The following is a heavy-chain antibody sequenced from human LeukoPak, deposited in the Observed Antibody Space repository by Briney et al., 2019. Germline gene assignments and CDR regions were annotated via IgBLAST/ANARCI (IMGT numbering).Heavy chain of an antibody. V-gene: IGHV1-2*02. J-gene: IGHJ1*01. Sequence: GASVKVSCKASGYTFTGYYMHWVRQAPGQGLEWMGWINPNSGGTNYAQKFQGRVTTTRDTSISTAYMELSRLRSDDTAVYYCATRYCSSTSCYAEYFQHWGQGTLVTVSS. CDR2: INPNSGGT. D-gene: IGHD2-2*01. CDR1: GYTFTGYY. CDR3: ATRYCSSTSCYAEYFQH.